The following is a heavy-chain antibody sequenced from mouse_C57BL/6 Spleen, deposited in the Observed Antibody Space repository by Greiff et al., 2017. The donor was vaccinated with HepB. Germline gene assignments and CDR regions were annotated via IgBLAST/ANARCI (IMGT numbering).Heavy chain of an antibody. CDR2: IDPNSGGT. CDR1: GYTFTSYW. J-gene: IGHJ4*01. CDR3: VTTVVADYYAMDY. D-gene: IGHD1-1*01. V-gene: IGHV1-72*01. Sequence: QVQLKQPGAELVKPGASVKLSCKASGYTFTSYWMHWVKQRPGRGLEWIGRIDPNSGGTKYNEKFKSKATLTVDKPSSTAYMQLSSLTSEDSAVYYCVTTVVADYYAMDYWGQGTSVTVSS.